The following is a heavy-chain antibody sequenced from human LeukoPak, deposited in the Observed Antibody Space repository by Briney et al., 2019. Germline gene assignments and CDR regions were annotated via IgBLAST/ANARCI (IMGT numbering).Heavy chain of an antibody. CDR3: TGGGSSGYNYNAVDV. CDR1: GFTFSGHE. J-gene: IGHJ3*01. CDR2: ISILGSNI. V-gene: IGHV3-48*03. D-gene: IGHD3-22*01. Sequence: GGSLRLSCAASGFTFSGHEMNWVRQAPGKGLEWISYISILGSNIYYADSVKGRFTISRDNAKNSLYLQMNSLRAEDTAVYYCTGGGSSGYNYNAVDVWGQGTMVTVSS.